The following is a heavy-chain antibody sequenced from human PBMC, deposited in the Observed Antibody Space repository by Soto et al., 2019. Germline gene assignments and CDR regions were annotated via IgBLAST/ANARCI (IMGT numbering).Heavy chain of an antibody. CDR1: AEFFSRYS. J-gene: IGHJ6*03. V-gene: IGHV4-34*01. Sequence: SETLSLTCAVYAEFFSRYSSGWDRQPPGKGREWIGDINTSGSTHYNPSLKSRVTISVDTSKNQFSLKLSSVTAADTAVYYCARERSTSERYYYYYYMDVWGKGTTVTVSS. CDR2: INTSGST. D-gene: IGHD2-2*01. CDR3: ARERSTSERYYYYYYMDV.